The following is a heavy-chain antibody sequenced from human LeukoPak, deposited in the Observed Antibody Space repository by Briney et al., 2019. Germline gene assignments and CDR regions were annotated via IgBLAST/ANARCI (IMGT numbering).Heavy chain of an antibody. CDR2: IFSGGST. J-gene: IGHJ4*02. CDR3: ARGVELTGYSDY. D-gene: IGHD3-9*01. Sequence: GGSLRLSCAASGLTVSSNYMSWVRQAPGKGLEWVSVIFSGGSTFYADSVRGRFTISRDNSKNTLYLQMNSLRAEDTAVYYCARGVELTGYSDYWGRGTLVTVSS. CDR1: GLTVSSNY. V-gene: IGHV3-53*01.